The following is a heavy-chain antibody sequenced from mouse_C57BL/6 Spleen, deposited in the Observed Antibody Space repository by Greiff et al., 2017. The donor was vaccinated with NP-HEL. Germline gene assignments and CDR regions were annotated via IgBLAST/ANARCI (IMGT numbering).Heavy chain of an antibody. V-gene: IGHV1-61*01. CDR2: IHPSDSET. D-gene: IGHD2-4*01. CDR3: ARGGGLRRPYYAMDY. Sequence: QVQLQQPGAELVRPGSSVKLSCKASGYTFTSYWMDWVKQRPGQGLEWIGNIHPSDSETHYNQKFKDKATLTVDKSSSTAYMQLSSLTSEDSAVYYCARGGGLRRPYYAMDYWGQGTSVTVSS. CDR1: GYTFTSYW. J-gene: IGHJ4*01.